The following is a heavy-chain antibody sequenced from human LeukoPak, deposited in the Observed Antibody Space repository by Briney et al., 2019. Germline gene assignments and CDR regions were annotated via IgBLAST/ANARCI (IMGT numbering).Heavy chain of an antibody. Sequence: PSQTLSLTCTVSGGSISSGDYYWSWLRPPPGKGLEWIGYINYSGSTYYNPSLKSRVTISVDTSKNQFSLKLSSVTAADTAVYYCARVYYYDNSGYGKDYFDYWGQGTLVTVS. CDR3: ARVYYYDNSGYGKDYFDY. J-gene: IGHJ4*02. CDR2: INYSGST. CDR1: GGSISSGDYY. D-gene: IGHD3-22*01. V-gene: IGHV4-30-4*01.